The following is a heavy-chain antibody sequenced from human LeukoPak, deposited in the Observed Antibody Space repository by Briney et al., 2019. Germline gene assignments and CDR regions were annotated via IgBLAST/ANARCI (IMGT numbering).Heavy chain of an antibody. CDR1: GGTFSNDA. V-gene: IGHV1-69*04. D-gene: IGHD2-15*01. Sequence: GASVKVSCKASGGTFSNDAISWVRQAPGQGLEWMGRIIPILGIAKYAQKFQGSVTITADSSTSTAYMELRSLRSDDTAVYYCARDSHYSSAPSDYWGQGTLVTVSS. CDR2: IIPILGIA. J-gene: IGHJ4*02. CDR3: ARDSHYSSAPSDY.